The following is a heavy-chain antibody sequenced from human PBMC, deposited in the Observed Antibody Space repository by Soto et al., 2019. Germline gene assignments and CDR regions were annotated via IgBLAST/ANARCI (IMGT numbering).Heavy chain of an antibody. CDR1: GFSLTTSGVG. J-gene: IGHJ4*02. D-gene: IGHD3-3*01. CDR3: AHRVLRTVFGLVTTTAIYFDF. CDR2: IYWYDDK. V-gene: IGHV2-5*01. Sequence: QITLNESGPTQVKPRQTLTLTCTFSGFSLTTSGVGVGWIRQSPGKAPEWLALIYWYDDKRYSPSLTSRLTITKETSKNQVVLTMADLDPADTATYYCAHRVLRTVFGLVTTTAIYFDFWGQGTPVAVSS.